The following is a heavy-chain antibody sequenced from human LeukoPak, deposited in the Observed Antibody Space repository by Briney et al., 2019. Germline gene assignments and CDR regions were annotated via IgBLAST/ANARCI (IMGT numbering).Heavy chain of an antibody. CDR2: IYYSGST. J-gene: IGHJ3*02. V-gene: IGHV4-59*01. D-gene: IGHD3-10*01. CDR1: GGSISSYY. CDR3: ARVRGSGSFTSFDI. Sequence: SETLSLTCTVSGGSISSYYWSWIRQPPGKGLEWIGYIYYSGSTNYNPSLKSRVTISVDTSKNQFSLKLSSVTAADTAVYYCARVRGSGSFTSFDIWGQGTMVTVSS.